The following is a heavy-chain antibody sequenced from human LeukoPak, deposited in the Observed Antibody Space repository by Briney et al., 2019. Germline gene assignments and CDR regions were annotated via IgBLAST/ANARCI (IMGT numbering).Heavy chain of an antibody. CDR1: GGTFSSYA. Sequence: SVKVSCEASGGTFSSYAISWVRQAPGQGLEWMGRIIPIFGTANYAQKFQGRVTITTDESTSTAYMELSSLRSEDTAVYYCARADYDILTGRCSHFDYWGQGTLVTVSS. D-gene: IGHD3-9*01. V-gene: IGHV1-69*05. CDR2: IIPIFGTA. J-gene: IGHJ4*02. CDR3: ARADYDILTGRCSHFDY.